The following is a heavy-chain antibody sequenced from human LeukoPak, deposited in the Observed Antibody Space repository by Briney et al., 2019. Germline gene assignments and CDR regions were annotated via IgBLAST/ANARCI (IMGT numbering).Heavy chain of an antibody. CDR3: AKDTGVVRGIIDWYFDL. CDR2: ISHTGVGT. CDR1: GFTFSNYA. Sequence: GGSLRLSCAASGFTFSNYAMSWVRQAPGKGLEWVSTISHTGVGTYYADSVKGRFAISRDNSKNTLYLQMNSLRAEDTAVYYCAKDTGVVRGIIDWYFDLWGRGTLVTVSS. V-gene: IGHV3-23*01. J-gene: IGHJ2*01. D-gene: IGHD3-10*01.